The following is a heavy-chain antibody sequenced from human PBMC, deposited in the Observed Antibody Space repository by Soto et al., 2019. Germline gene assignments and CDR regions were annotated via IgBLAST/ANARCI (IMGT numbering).Heavy chain of an antibody. Sequence: ASVKVSCKASGYTFTSYGISWVRQAPGQGLEWMGWISAYNGNTNYAQKLQGRVTMTTDTSTSTAYMELRSLRSDDTAVYYCAGDKATVTTLGDYYYGMDVWGQGTTVTVSS. CDR1: GYTFTSYG. CDR3: AGDKATVTTLGDYYYGMDV. CDR2: ISAYNGNT. D-gene: IGHD4-17*01. J-gene: IGHJ6*02. V-gene: IGHV1-18*01.